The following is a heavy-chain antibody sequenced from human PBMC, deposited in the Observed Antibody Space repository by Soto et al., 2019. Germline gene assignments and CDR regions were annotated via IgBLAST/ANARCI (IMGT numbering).Heavy chain of an antibody. V-gene: IGHV3-15*01. Sequence: GGSLRLSCAASGFTFSNAWMSWVRQAPGKGLEWVGRIKSKTDGGTTDYAAPVKGRFTISRDDSKNTLYLQMNSLKTEDTAVYYCTREWLRFFPDPLDAFDIWGQGTMVTVSS. D-gene: IGHD5-12*01. J-gene: IGHJ3*02. CDR3: TREWLRFFPDPLDAFDI. CDR2: IKSKTDGGTT. CDR1: GFTFSNAW.